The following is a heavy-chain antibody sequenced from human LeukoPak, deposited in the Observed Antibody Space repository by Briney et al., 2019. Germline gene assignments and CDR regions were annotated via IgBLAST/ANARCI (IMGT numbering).Heavy chain of an antibody. V-gene: IGHV1-2*06. Sequence: ASVKVSCKASGYTFTGYYMHWVRQAPGQGLEWMGRINPNSGGTNYAQKFQGRVTMTRNTSISTAYMELSRLRSDDTAVYYCARGTYYYGLGSYSEWGQGTLVTVSS. J-gene: IGHJ4*02. CDR2: INPNSGGT. CDR3: ARGTYYYGLGSYSE. CDR1: GYTFTGYY. D-gene: IGHD3-10*01.